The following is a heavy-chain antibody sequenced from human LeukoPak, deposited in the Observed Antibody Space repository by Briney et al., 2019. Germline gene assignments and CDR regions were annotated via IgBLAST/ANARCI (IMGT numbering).Heavy chain of an antibody. CDR1: GFTFDDYA. CDR2: ISWNSGSI. Sequence: PGRSLRLSCAASGFTFDDYAMHWVRQAPGKGLESVSGISWNSGSIGYADSVKGRFTISRDNAKNSLYLQMNSLRAEDMALYYCAKGYSSSWYFWYFDLWGRGTLVTVSS. D-gene: IGHD6-13*01. J-gene: IGHJ2*01. CDR3: AKGYSSSWYFWYFDL. V-gene: IGHV3-9*03.